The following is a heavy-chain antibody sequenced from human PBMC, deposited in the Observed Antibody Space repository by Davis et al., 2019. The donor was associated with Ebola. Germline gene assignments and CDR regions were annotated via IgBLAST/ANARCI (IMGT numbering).Heavy chain of an antibody. Sequence: GESLKISCAASKFTLSSYWMSWVRQAPGKGLEWVATIENDGSKKYYMDSVKGRFTISRDNAKNLLFLQMNSLRADDTAVYYCARDPLIIGDATTDSWGQGTLVTVSS. CDR1: KFTLSSYW. D-gene: IGHD2/OR15-2a*01. V-gene: IGHV3-7*01. CDR3: ARDPLIIGDATTDS. J-gene: IGHJ5*01. CDR2: IENDGSKK.